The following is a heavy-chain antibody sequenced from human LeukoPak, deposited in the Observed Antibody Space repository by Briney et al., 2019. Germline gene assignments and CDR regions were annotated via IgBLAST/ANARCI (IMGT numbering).Heavy chain of an antibody. Sequence: ASVKLSCKASGYTFTSYGISWVRQAPGQGLEWMGWISAYNGNTNYAQKLQGRVTMTTDTSTSTAYMELRSLRSDDTAVYYCARDIVVLRYFDWLWDCYYFEYWGQGTLVTVSS. J-gene: IGHJ4*02. D-gene: IGHD3-9*01. V-gene: IGHV1-18*04. CDR2: ISAYNGNT. CDR3: ARDIVVLRYFDWLWDCYYFEY. CDR1: GYTFTSYG.